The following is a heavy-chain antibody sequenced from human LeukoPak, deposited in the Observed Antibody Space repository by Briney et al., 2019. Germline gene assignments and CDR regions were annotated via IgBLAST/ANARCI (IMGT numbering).Heavy chain of an antibody. J-gene: IGHJ4*02. Sequence: PSETLSLTCTVSGGSISSYYWSWIRQPPGKGLEWIGYGFYTGSTNYSPSLKSRVTISVDTSNNQFSLKLSSVTAADTAVYYCASEYCSSTSCYFDYWGQGNLVTVSS. CDR2: GFYTGST. D-gene: IGHD2-2*01. V-gene: IGHV4-59*01. CDR1: GGSISSYY. CDR3: ASEYCSSTSCYFDY.